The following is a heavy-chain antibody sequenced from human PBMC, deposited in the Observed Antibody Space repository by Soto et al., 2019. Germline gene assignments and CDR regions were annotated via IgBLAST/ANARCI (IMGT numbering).Heavy chain of an antibody. V-gene: IGHV3-30-3*01. Sequence: QVQLVESGGGVVQPGRSLRLSCAASGFTFSSYPIHWVRQAPGKGLGWVAVVSYDGSDKYYADSVKGRFTISRDNSKNTLSLQMDSLRPEDTAVYYCARDRIAVSGGLDYWGQGTLVAVSS. CDR3: ARDRIAVSGGLDY. J-gene: IGHJ4*02. CDR2: VSYDGSDK. D-gene: IGHD6-19*01. CDR1: GFTFSSYP.